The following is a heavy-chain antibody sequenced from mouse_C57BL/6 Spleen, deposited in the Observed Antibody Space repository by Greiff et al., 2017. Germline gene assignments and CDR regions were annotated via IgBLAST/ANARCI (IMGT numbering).Heavy chain of an antibody. CDR2: ISYSGST. CDR1: GYSITSGYD. J-gene: IGHJ4*01. Sequence: EVKLMESGPGMVKPSQSLSLTCTVTGYSITSGYDWHWIRHFPGNKLEWMGYISYSGSTNYNPSLKSRISITHDTSKNHFFLKLNSVTTEDTATYYCARGGGSSPYYAMDYWGQGTSVTVSS. D-gene: IGHD1-1*01. V-gene: IGHV3-1*01. CDR3: ARGGGSSPYYAMDY.